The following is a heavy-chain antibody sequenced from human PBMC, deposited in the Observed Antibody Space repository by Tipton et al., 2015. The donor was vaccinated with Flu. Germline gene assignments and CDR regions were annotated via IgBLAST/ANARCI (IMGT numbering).Heavy chain of an antibody. Sequence: TLSLTCTVSGGSISRGSYYYNWIRQPAGEGLEWIGRIYTNANTNYKASLKSRVTISVDTSKNQFSLKVRSLTAADTAVYYCARGSGYANVYPDYWGRGNLVTVSS. V-gene: IGHV4-61*02. D-gene: IGHD5-12*01. CDR2: IYTNANT. CDR1: GGSISRGSYY. J-gene: IGHJ4*02. CDR3: ARGSGYANVYPDY.